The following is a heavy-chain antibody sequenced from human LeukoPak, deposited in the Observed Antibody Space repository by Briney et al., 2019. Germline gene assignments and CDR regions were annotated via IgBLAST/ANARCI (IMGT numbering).Heavy chain of an antibody. CDR2: ISSSGSTI. Sequence: GGSLRLSCAASGFTFSNYEMNWVRQAPGKGLEWISYISSSGSTIYYADSVKGRFTISRDNAKNSLYLQMNSLRAEDTAVYYCARGCSGGSCYSDYYYYYMDVWGKGTTVTISS. CDR1: GFTFSNYE. D-gene: IGHD2-15*01. CDR3: ARGCSGGSCYSDYYYYYMDV. V-gene: IGHV3-48*03. J-gene: IGHJ6*03.